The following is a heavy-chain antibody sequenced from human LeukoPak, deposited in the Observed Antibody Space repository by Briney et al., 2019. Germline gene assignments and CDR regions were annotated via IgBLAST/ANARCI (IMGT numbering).Heavy chain of an antibody. Sequence: ASVKVSGKASGYTFTRYYMHWVRQAPGQGLEWMGIIDPSGGSTSYAQNFQGGVTMTRDATTSTVYLELSSLRSEDTAVYYCARDFGEMPNYRGQGTLVTVSS. CDR2: IDPSGGST. D-gene: IGHD5-24*01. CDR1: GYTFTRYY. CDR3: ARDFGEMPNY. V-gene: IGHV1-46*01. J-gene: IGHJ4*02.